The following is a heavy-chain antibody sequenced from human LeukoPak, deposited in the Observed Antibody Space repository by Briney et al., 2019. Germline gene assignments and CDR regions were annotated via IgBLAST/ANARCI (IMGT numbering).Heavy chain of an antibody. V-gene: IGHV4-59*02. CDR2: VYYSGST. D-gene: IGHD2-15*01. Sequence: SETLSLTCVVSGGSVSGYYWGWIRQPPGRGLERTGYVYYSGSTNYNPSFKSRITISVDTSRNQFSLQLSSVTAADTAVYYCARIHRYCSGGACYVLDNWGQGTLVAVSS. CDR1: GGSVSGYY. J-gene: IGHJ4*02. CDR3: ARIHRYCSGGACYVLDN.